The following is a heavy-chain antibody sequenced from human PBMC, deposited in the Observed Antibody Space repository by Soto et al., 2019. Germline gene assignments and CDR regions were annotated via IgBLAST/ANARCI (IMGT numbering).Heavy chain of an antibody. V-gene: IGHV1-18*01. CDR3: ARGLRITIFGVAPNWFDP. J-gene: IGHJ5*02. CDR2: ISAYNGNT. Sequence: ASVKVSCKASGYTFTSYGISWVRQAPGQGLEWMGWISAYNGNTNYAQKLQGRVTMTTDTSTSTAYMELRSLRSDDTAVYYCARGLRITIFGVAPNWFDPWGQGTLVTVSS. D-gene: IGHD3-3*01. CDR1: GYTFTSYG.